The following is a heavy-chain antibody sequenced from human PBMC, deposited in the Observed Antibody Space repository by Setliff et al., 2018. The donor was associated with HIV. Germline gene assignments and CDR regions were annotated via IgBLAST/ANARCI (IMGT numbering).Heavy chain of an antibody. CDR1: GDSIRSQF. CDR3: ARGEFYCGTDCYWSSFDY. J-gene: IGHJ4*02. Sequence: SETLPLTCNLSGDSIRSQFWTWIRQTPGKGLEWIASIETTGTVNYSPSLKSRVSISLDPSRSQFSLRLSSVTAADTAVYYCARGEFYCGTDCYWSSFDYWGQGILVTVSS. D-gene: IGHD2-21*02. V-gene: IGHV4-4*08. CDR2: IETTGTV.